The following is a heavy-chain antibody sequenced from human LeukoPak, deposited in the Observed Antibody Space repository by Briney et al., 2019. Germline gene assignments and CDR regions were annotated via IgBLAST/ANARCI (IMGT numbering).Heavy chain of an antibody. J-gene: IGHJ6*03. V-gene: IGHV4-34*01. CDR1: GGSFSGYY. CDR3: ARVVDPGGYYYFYYMDV. Sequence: PSETLSLTCAVYGGSFSGYYWSWIRQPPGKGLEWIGEINHSGSTNYNPSLKSRVTISVDTSKNQISLKLSSVTAADTAVYYCARVVDPGGYYYFYYMDVWGKGTTVTVSS. CDR2: INHSGST. D-gene: IGHD3-16*01.